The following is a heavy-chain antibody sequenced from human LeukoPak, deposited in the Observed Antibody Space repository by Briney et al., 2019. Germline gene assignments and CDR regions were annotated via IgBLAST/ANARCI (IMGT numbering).Heavy chain of an antibody. CDR1: GFTFSSYW. J-gene: IGHJ4*02. Sequence: GGSLRLSCAASGFTFSSYWMSWGRQAPGKGLEWVANIKQDGSEKYYVDSVKGRFTISRDNAKNSLYLQMNSLRAEDTAVYYCAREAAAGDYYFDYWGQGTLVTVSS. CDR2: IKQDGSEK. D-gene: IGHD6-13*01. CDR3: AREAAAGDYYFDY. V-gene: IGHV3-7*01.